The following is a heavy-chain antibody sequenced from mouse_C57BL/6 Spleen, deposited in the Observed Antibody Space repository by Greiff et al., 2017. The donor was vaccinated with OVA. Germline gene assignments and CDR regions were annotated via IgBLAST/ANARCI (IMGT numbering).Heavy chain of an antibody. CDR3: ARQGYYGSSYENWYFDV. D-gene: IGHD1-1*01. CDR2: IWSDGST. V-gene: IGHV2-6-1*01. J-gene: IGHJ1*03. Sequence: VQRVESGPGLVAPSQSLSITCTVSGFSLTSYGVHWVRQPPGKGLEWLVVIWSDGSTTYNSALKSRLSISKDNSKSQVFLKMNSLQTDDTAMYYCARQGYYGSSYENWYFDVWGTGTTVTVSS. CDR1: GFSLTSYG.